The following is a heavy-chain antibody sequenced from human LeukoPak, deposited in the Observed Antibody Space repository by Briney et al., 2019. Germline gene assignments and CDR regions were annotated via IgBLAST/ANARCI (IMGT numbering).Heavy chain of an antibody. J-gene: IGHJ4*02. CDR3: ARVARFYCSGGSCYSDY. V-gene: IGHV1-8*01. D-gene: IGHD2-15*01. CDR2: MNPNGGNT. Sequence: ASVKVSCKASGYTFTSYDINWVRQATGQGLEWMGWMNPNGGNTGYAQKFQGRVTMTRNTSISTAYMELSSLRSEDTAVYYCARVARFYCSGGSCYSDYWGQGTLVTVSS. CDR1: GYTFTSYD.